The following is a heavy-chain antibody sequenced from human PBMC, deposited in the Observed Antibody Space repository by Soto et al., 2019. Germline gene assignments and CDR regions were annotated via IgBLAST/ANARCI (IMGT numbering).Heavy chain of an antibody. CDR3: AKQRAGYGSGSDTYYFDF. J-gene: IGHJ4*02. V-gene: IGHV3-23*01. CDR1: GFTFNTYA. Sequence: EVQLLESGGGLVQPGGSLRLSCSTSGFTFNTYAMNWVRQAPGKGLEWVSDLSGSGGNTYYADSVRGRFTISRDNSKNTVYLRMNSLRAEDTDLYYCAKQRAGYGSGSDTYYFDFWGQRTLVTVSS. D-gene: IGHD3-10*01. CDR2: LSGSGGNT.